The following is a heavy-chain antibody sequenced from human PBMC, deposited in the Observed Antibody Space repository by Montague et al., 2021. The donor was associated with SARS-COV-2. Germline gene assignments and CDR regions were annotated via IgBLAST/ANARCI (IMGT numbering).Heavy chain of an antibody. D-gene: IGHD3-10*01. CDR2: IYYSGST. V-gene: IGHV4-59*05. J-gene: IGHJ4*02. Sequence: SETLSLTCTVSSGSISNYYWSWIRQPPGKGLEWIGSIYYSGSTYYNPSLKSRVTISVDTSKNQFSLKLSSVTAADTAVYYCARPPGGLLWFGEFDYWGQGTLVTVSS. CDR1: SGSISNYY. CDR3: ARPPGGLLWFGEFDY.